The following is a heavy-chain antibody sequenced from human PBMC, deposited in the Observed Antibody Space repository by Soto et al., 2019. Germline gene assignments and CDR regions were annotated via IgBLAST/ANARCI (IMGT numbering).Heavy chain of an antibody. J-gene: IGHJ3*02. CDR3: AHPRGYGVFDAYDI. V-gene: IGHV3-23*01. CDR1: GFTFSTYA. CDR2: ISRDGFDI. Sequence: GSLRLSCAASGFTFSTYAMSWVRQAPGKGLEWVSAISRDGFDIYYADSVKGRFTISRDNSKHMLFLQMNSLRTEDTAVCYCAHPRGYGVFDAYDIWGQGAMVTVSS. D-gene: IGHD4-17*01.